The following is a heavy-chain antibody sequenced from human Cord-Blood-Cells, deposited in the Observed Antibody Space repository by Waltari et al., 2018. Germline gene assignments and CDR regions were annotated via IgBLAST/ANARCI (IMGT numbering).Heavy chain of an antibody. CDR3: ARGRGNDSSGYYYVDY. Sequence: QVQLQQWGAGLLKPSETLSLTCAVYGGSFSGYYWTWLRQTPGKGLEWIGEINHSGSTNYNPSLKSRVTISVDTSKNQFSLKLSSVTAADTAVYYCARGRGNDSSGYYYVDYWGQGTLVTVSS. CDR2: INHSGST. J-gene: IGHJ4*02. V-gene: IGHV4-34*01. CDR1: GGSFSGYY. D-gene: IGHD3-22*01.